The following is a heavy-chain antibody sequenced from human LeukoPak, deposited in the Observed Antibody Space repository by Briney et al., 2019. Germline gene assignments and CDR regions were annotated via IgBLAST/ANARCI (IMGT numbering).Heavy chain of an antibody. Sequence: SETLSLTCTVSGGSISSSSYYWSWIRQPPGKGLEWIGEINHSGSTNYNPSLKSRVTISVDTSKNQFSLKLSSVTAADTAVYYCARGRTYYDFWSGYYYNWFDPWGQGTLVTVSS. D-gene: IGHD3-3*01. V-gene: IGHV4-39*07. CDR1: GGSISSSSYY. CDR3: ARGRTYYDFWSGYYYNWFDP. CDR2: INHSGST. J-gene: IGHJ5*02.